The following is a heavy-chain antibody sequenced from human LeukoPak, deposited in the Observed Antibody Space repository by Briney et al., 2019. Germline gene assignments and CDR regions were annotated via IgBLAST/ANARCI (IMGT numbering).Heavy chain of an antibody. Sequence: PGGSLRLSCAASGFTVSSNYMSWVRQASGKGLEWVSVIYSDGNTYYADSVKGRFTISRDNAKNSLYLQMNSLRAEDTAVYYCARDWRYYYDSSGPDYWGQGTLVTVSS. V-gene: IGHV3-53*01. J-gene: IGHJ4*02. CDR3: ARDWRYYYDSSGPDY. D-gene: IGHD3-22*01. CDR1: GFTVSSNY. CDR2: IYSDGNT.